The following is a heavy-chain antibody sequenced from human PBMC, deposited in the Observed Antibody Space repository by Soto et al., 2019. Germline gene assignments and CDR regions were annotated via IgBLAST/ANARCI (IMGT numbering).Heavy chain of an antibody. CDR1: GGSISSYY. CDR2: IYYSGST. Sequence: QVQLQESGPGLVKPSETLSLTCTVSGGSISSYYWSWIRQPPGKGLEWIGYIYYSGSTNYNPSLKSRVTISVDTSKNQFSLKLSSVTAADTAVYYCARDLGYYDRVAFDIWGQGTMVTVSS. CDR3: ARDLGYYDRVAFDI. V-gene: IGHV4-59*01. J-gene: IGHJ3*02. D-gene: IGHD3-22*01.